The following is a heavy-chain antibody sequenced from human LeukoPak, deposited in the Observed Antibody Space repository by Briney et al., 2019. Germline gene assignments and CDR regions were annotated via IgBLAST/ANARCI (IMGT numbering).Heavy chain of an antibody. V-gene: IGHV3-53*01. J-gene: IGHJ4*02. CDR2: IYSGGNT. Sequence: GGSLRLSCAASGFTVSRNYMSWVRQAPGKGLEWVSVIYSGGNTYYADFVKGRFAISRDNSKNTLYLQINSLTAEDTAVYYCANLPRGDYWGLGTLVTVSS. CDR3: ANLPRGDY. D-gene: IGHD3-10*01. CDR1: GFTVSRNY.